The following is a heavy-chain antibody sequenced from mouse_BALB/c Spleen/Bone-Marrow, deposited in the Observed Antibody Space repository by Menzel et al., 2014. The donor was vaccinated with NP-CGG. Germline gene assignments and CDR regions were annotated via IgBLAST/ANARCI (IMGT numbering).Heavy chain of an antibody. D-gene: IGHD1-1*01. CDR2: INPSNGRT. V-gene: IGHV1S81*02. Sequence: VQLQESGAELVKPGASVKLSCKASGYTFTGYWMHWVKQRPGQGLGWIGEINPSNGRTSYNEKFKSMATLTVDKSSSTAYMQLSSLTSEDSAVFYCARLIYGSSYIVDFWGQGTSVTVSS. CDR3: ARLIYGSSYIVDF. CDR1: GYTFTGYW. J-gene: IGHJ4*01.